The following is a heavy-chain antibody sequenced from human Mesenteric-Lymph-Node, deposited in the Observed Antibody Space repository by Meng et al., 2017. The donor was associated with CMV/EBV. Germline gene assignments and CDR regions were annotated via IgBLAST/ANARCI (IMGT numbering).Heavy chain of an antibody. CDR1: GFTFSSYA. D-gene: IGHD2-2*01. V-gene: IGHV3-23*01. J-gene: IGHJ4*02. CDR3: AKGFHGSSTSCYDY. CDR2: ISGSGGST. Sequence: GESLKISCAASGFTFSSYAMSWVRQAPGKGLEWVSAISGSGGSTYYADSVKGRFTISRDNSKNTLYLQMNSLRAEDTAVYYYAKGFHGSSTSCYDYWGQGTLVTVSS.